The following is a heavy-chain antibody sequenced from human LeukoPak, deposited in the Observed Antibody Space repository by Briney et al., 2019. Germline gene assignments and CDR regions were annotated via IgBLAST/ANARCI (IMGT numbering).Heavy chain of an antibody. CDR1: GFTFSDYY. CDR3: AREVTSIAARPFDY. J-gene: IGHJ4*02. V-gene: IGHV3-11*01. D-gene: IGHD6-6*01. Sequence: GGSLRLSCAASGFTFSDYYMSWIRQAPGKGLEWVSYISSSGSTIYYADSVKGRFTISRDNAKNTLYLQMNSLRAEDTAVYYCAREVTSIAARPFDYWGQGTLVTVSS. CDR2: ISSSGSTI.